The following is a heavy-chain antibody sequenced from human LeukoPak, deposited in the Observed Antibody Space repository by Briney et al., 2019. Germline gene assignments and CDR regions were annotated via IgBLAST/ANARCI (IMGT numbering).Heavy chain of an antibody. CDR1: GYTFTSYA. D-gene: IGHD1-26*01. CDR2: INAGNGNT. CDR3: ARDHWWDLRGFDY. Sequence: ASVKVSCKASGYTFTSYAMHWVRQAPGQRLEWMGWINAGNGNTKYSQEFQGRVTITRDTSASTAYMELSSLRSEDTAVYYCARDHWWDLRGFDYWGQGTLVTVSS. J-gene: IGHJ4*02. V-gene: IGHV1-3*01.